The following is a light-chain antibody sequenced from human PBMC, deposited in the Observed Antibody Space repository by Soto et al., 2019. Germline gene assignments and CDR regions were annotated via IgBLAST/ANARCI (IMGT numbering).Light chain of an antibody. V-gene: IGKV3D-20*02. J-gene: IGKJ4*01. CDR3: QQHISWPLT. Sequence: EIEMTQSPATLSLAPGERVTLSCRASESVSNRYVAWYQHKPGQAPRVLIYAASNRTPGIPDRFSGSGSGTDFTLTISNLEPEDFAVYYCQQHISWPLTFGGGTKVDIK. CDR1: ESVSNRY. CDR2: AAS.